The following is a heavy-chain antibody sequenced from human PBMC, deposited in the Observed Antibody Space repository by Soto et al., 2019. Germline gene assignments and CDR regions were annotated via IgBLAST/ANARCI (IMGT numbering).Heavy chain of an antibody. Sequence: QVQLQESGPGLVKPSQTLSLTCTVSGGSISSGGYYWSWVRQHPGKGLEWIGYIYHSGSTYYNPSLKSRVTISVDTSKNQCSLKLSSVTAADTAVYYCARGPYSSSWFYFDYWGQGTLVTVSS. V-gene: IGHV4-31*03. CDR3: ARGPYSSSWFYFDY. D-gene: IGHD6-13*01. CDR2: IYHSGST. CDR1: GGSISSGGYY. J-gene: IGHJ4*02.